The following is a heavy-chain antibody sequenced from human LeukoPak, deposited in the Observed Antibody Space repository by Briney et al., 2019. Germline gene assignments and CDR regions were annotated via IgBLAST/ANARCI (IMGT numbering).Heavy chain of an antibody. CDR1: GYTFTGYY. Sequence: ASVKVSCKASGYTFTGYYMHWVRQAPGQGLEWMGWVNPDTGRTNYGQKFQGRVTVTRDTSISTAYMELSRLRSDDTAVYYCAREIPPTYYYDSSGYLTWGQGTLVTVSS. V-gene: IGHV1-2*02. J-gene: IGHJ5*02. CDR3: AREIPPTYYYDSSGYLT. CDR2: VNPDTGRT. D-gene: IGHD3-22*01.